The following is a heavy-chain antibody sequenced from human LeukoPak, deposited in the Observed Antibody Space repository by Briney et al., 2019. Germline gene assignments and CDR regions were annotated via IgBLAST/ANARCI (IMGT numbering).Heavy chain of an antibody. CDR3: AKGPDYYYMDV. CDR1: GFTFSNYA. J-gene: IGHJ6*03. Sequence: GGSLRLSCAASGFTFSNYAMIWVRQPPGKGLEWVSAISGRGGWTYYADSVKGRFTISRDDSKNMMWLQMNSLRAEDTALYYCAKGPDYYYMDVWGKGTTVTVSS. CDR2: ISGRGGWT. V-gene: IGHV3-23*01.